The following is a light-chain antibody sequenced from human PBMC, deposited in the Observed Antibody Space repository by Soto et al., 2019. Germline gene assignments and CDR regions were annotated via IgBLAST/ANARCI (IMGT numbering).Light chain of an antibody. V-gene: IGLV7-43*01. CDR3: LLYYGGARV. CDR1: TEAVTSGYY. J-gene: IGLJ2*01. Sequence: QAVVTQEPSLTVSPGGTVTLTCASSTEAVTSGYYPNWFQQKPGQAPRALIYSTSIKHSWTPARFSGSLLGGKAALTLSGVQPEDEAEYYCLLYYGGARVFGGGTKVTVL. CDR2: STS.